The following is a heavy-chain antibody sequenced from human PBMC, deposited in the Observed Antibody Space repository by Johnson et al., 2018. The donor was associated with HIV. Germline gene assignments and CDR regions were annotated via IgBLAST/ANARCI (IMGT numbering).Heavy chain of an antibody. CDR1: GFTFSGYY. J-gene: IGHJ3*02. D-gene: IGHD2-15*01. V-gene: IGHV3-11*04. Sequence: QVHLVESGGGVVQPGRSLRLSCAASGFTFSGYYMSWIRQAPGKGLDWVSYIRNCGGTIYSADPVQGRFTISRDKAKNSLFRQMNSLRAEETAVYYCARSKDCSVSSCPDGFDIWGQGTMFIVSS. CDR2: IRNCGGTI. CDR3: ARSKDCSVSSCPDGFDI.